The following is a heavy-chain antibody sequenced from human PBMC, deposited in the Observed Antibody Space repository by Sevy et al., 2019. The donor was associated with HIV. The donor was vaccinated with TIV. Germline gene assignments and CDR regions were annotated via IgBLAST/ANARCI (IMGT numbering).Heavy chain of an antibody. CDR3: AKSLYSGSSSPPSFWDY. V-gene: IGHV3-30*18. CDR1: EFTFSNYG. D-gene: IGHD1-26*01. CDR2: ISYDGSNK. Sequence: GGSLRLSCAVSEFTFSNYGMHWVRQAPGKGLEWVAVISYDGSNKYYADSVKGRFTISRDNSKNTLYLQMNSLRPEDTAVYYCAKSLYSGSSSPPSFWDYWGQGTLVTVSS. J-gene: IGHJ4*02.